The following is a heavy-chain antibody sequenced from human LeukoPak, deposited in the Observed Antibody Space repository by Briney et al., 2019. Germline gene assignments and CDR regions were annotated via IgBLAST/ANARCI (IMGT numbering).Heavy chain of an antibody. J-gene: IGHJ4*02. Sequence: PGGSLRLSCGASGFTFRNYGMHWVRQAPGKGLDWVGVIWFDGSNRYYADSVKGRFTISRDNSKNTLYLQVNSVRAEDTAVYYCARDTSGYYDYWGQGALVTVSS. CDR3: ARDTSGYYDY. CDR2: IWFDGSNR. V-gene: IGHV3-33*01. D-gene: IGHD2-15*01. CDR1: GFTFRNYG.